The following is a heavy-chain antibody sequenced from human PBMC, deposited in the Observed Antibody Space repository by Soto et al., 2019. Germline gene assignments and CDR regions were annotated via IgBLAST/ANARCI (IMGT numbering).Heavy chain of an antibody. D-gene: IGHD5-12*01. V-gene: IGHV1-69*13. CDR1: GGTFNNYA. CDR3: AREVTVASYSFDF. Sequence: SVKVSCKASGGTFNNYALSWVRQAPGQGLEWMGGIIPIFNSANYAQKFQGRVTITADDSTSTAYMELRSLRPDDTAVYYCAREVTVASYSFDFWGQGTLVTVYS. J-gene: IGHJ4*02. CDR2: IIPIFNSA.